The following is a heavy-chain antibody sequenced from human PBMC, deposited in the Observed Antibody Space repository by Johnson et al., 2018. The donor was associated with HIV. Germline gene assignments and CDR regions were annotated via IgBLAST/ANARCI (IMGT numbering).Heavy chain of an antibody. CDR2: IKRQIDGGTT. V-gene: IGHV3-15*01. CDR3: TTEGDAFDI. CDR1: GFTFSDVW. Sequence: VQLVESGGGLVKPGGSLRLSCAASGFTFSDVWMTWVRQAPGRGLEWVGRIKRQIDGGTTDYATPVKGRFTFSRDDSKNTLYLHMNSLKSEDTAVYYCTTEGDAFDIWGQGTMVTVSS. J-gene: IGHJ3*02.